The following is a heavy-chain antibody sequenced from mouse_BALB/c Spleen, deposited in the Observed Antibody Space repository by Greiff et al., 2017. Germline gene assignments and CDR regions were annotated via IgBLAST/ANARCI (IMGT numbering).Heavy chain of an antibody. D-gene: IGHD1-1*01. V-gene: IGHV1S81*02. CDR2: INPSNGRT. Sequence: VQLQQPGAELVKPGASVKLSCKASGYTFTSYWMHWVKQRPGQGLEWIGEINPSNGRTNYNEKFKSKATLTVDKSSSTAYMQLSSLTSEDSAVYYCAREHYGYAMDYWGQGTSVTVSS. CDR1: GYTFTSYW. CDR3: AREHYGYAMDY. J-gene: IGHJ4*01.